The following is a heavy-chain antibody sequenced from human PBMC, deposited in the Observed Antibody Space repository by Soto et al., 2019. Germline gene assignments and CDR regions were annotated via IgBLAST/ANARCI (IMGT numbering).Heavy chain of an antibody. Sequence: SETLSLTCAVSGGSISSSNWWSWVRQPPGKGLEWIGEIYHSGSANYNPSLKSRVTISVDKSKNQFYLKLSSVTAADTAVYYCARSPDYYDRRDAFDIWGQGTMVTVSS. CDR1: GGSISSSNW. V-gene: IGHV4-4*02. J-gene: IGHJ3*02. D-gene: IGHD3-22*01. CDR3: ARSPDYYDRRDAFDI. CDR2: IYHSGSA.